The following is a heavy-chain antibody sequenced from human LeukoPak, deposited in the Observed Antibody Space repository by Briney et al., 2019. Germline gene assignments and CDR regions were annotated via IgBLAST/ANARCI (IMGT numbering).Heavy chain of an antibody. J-gene: IGHJ4*02. CDR2: IYHSGST. D-gene: IGHD6-19*01. CDR1: GDSISSGYY. CDR3: ARVFSYSSGWYPKYYFDY. Sequence: SETLSLTCTVSGDSISSGYYWCWIRQPPGKGLEWSGSIYHSGSTYYNPSLKSRVTISVDTSKDQFSLKLSSVTAADTAVYYCARVFSYSSGWYPKYYFDYWGQGTLVTVSS. V-gene: IGHV4-38-2*02.